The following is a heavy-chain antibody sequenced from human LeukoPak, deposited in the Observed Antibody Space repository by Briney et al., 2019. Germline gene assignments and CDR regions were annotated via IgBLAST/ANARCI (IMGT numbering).Heavy chain of an antibody. D-gene: IGHD3-10*01. J-gene: IGHJ3*02. CDR2: ISGSGSSI. Sequence: GGSLRLSCAASGFTFSSYEMNWVRQAPGKGLEWVSYISGSGSSIYYADSVKGRFTISRDNAKNSLLLQMNSLRAEDTAVYFCAHVKARSGSTFDIWGQGTMVTVSS. V-gene: IGHV3-48*03. CDR1: GFTFSSYE. CDR3: AHVKARSGSTFDI.